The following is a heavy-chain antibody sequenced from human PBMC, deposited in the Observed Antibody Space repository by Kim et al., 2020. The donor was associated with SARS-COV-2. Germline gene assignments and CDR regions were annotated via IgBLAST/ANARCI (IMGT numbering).Heavy chain of an antibody. CDR3: TKEGGLGNGWSEY. CDR2: IYKAGSV. J-gene: IGHJ4*02. Sequence: GGSLRLSCAASGFSVSESYMSWVRQAPGRGLEWISLIYKAGSVYYADSVKGRFTISRHNSKNILYLQMNNLRAEDTALYYCTKEGGLGNGWSEYWGQGTLVTVSS. CDR1: GFSVSESY. D-gene: IGHD6-19*01. V-gene: IGHV3-53*01.